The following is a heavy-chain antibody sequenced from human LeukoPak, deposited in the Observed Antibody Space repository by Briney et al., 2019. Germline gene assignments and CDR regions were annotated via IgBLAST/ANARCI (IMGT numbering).Heavy chain of an antibody. CDR1: GYTFTNYG. V-gene: IGHV1-18*04. CDR3: ARDPLPYSSSWCYFDY. J-gene: IGHJ4*02. Sequence: ASVKVSCKASGYTFTNYGISWVRQAPGQGLEWMGWISAYNGNTNYAQKLQGRVTMTTDTSTSTAYMELRSLRSDDTAVYYCARDPLPYSSSWCYFDYWGQGTLVTVSS. CDR2: ISAYNGNT. D-gene: IGHD6-13*01.